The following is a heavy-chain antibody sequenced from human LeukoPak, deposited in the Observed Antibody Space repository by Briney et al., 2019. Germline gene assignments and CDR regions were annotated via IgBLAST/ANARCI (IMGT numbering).Heavy chain of an antibody. CDR2: ISGSGGST. CDR3: AKVKAAAGTKHSGYFDY. J-gene: IGHJ4*02. Sequence: GGSLRLSCAASGFAFSSYAMSWVRQAPGKGLEWVSAISGSGGSTYYADSVKGRFTISRDNSKNTLYLQMNSLRAEDTAVYYCAKVKAAAGTKHSGYFDYWGQGTLVTVSS. D-gene: IGHD6-13*01. CDR1: GFAFSSYA. V-gene: IGHV3-23*01.